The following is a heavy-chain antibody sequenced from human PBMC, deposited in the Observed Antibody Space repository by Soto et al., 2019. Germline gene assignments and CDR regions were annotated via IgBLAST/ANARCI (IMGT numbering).Heavy chain of an antibody. J-gene: IGHJ4*02. D-gene: IGHD3-16*01. CDR3: ARWGTTGGFDL. Sequence: QLQLVESGGGVVQPGTSLRLSCTASGFMFKSYVMHWVRQAPGKGLEWVALTSYDGNNKYYGDSVKGRFTVSRGNSKNTLHLQMDSLRPEDTALYYCARWGTTGGFDLWGQGTLVSVSS. CDR2: TSYDGNNK. CDR1: GFMFKSYV. V-gene: IGHV3-30*19.